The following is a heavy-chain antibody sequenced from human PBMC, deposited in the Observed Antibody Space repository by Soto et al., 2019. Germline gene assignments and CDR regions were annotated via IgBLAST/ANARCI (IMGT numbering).Heavy chain of an antibody. Sequence: SQTLSLTCAISGDSVSSNSAAWNWIRQSPSRGLEWLGRTYYRSKWYNDYAVSVKSRITINPDTSKSQFSLQLNSVTPEDTAVYYCAREGGYCTNGVCYEFDYWGQGTLVTVSS. CDR3: AREGGYCTNGVCYEFDY. J-gene: IGHJ4*02. CDR2: TYYRSKWYN. D-gene: IGHD2-8*01. CDR1: GDSVSSNSAA. V-gene: IGHV6-1*01.